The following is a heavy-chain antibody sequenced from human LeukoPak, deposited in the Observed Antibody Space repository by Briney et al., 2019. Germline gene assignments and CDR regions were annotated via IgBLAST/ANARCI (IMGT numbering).Heavy chain of an antibody. CDR1: GFTFSSYW. Sequence: GGSLRLSCAASGFTFSSYWMSWVRQAPGKGLEWVANIKEDESEKYYVDSVKGRFTISKDNAKNSLYLQMNSLRAEDTAIYYCANEGGGAFDIWGQGTMVTVSS. V-gene: IGHV3-7*01. CDR2: IKEDESEK. CDR3: ANEGGGAFDI. J-gene: IGHJ3*02.